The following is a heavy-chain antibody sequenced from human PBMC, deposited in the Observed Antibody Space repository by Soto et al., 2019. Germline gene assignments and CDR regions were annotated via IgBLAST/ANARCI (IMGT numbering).Heavy chain of an antibody. CDR1: GHSIYSYY. CDR2: IYYSGST. D-gene: IGHD6-19*01. CDR3: ARVPWQWLGGYAFDI. Sequence: SGTLSLTCTVHGHSIYSYYWSWIRQPPGKGLEWIGYIYYSGSTNYNPSLKSRATISVDTSKNQFTLKLSSVTAADTAVYYCARVPWQWLGGYAFDIWGQGTMVS. V-gene: IGHV4-59*01. J-gene: IGHJ3*02.